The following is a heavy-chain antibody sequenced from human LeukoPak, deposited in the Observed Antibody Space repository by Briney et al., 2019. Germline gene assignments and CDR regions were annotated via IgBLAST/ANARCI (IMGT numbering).Heavy chain of an antibody. J-gene: IGHJ4*02. V-gene: IGHV4-39*01. CDR3: ARGGRDSSGYFQLTFDY. CDR2: IYYSGST. CDR1: GVSISSSSYY. D-gene: IGHD3-22*01. Sequence: PSETLSLTCTVSGVSISSSSYYWGWIRQPPGKGLEWIVSIYYSGSTYYNPSLKSRVTISVDTSKNQFSLKLSSVTAADTAVYYCARGGRDSSGYFQLTFDYWGQGTLVTVSS.